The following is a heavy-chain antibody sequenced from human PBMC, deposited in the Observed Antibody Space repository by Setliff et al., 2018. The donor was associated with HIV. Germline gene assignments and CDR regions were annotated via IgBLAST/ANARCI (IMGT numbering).Heavy chain of an antibody. CDR3: ARGSVIVADALDI. V-gene: IGHV4-4*07. Sequence: PSETLSLTCTVSGAGIISYSWSWIRQPAGKGLEWIGRVYSSGSTNYDPSLRNRLTMSVDTSKKQFSLKLSSVTAADTAVYYCARGSVIVADALDIWGQGTMVTVSS. CDR1: GAGIISYS. CDR2: VYSSGST. J-gene: IGHJ3*02. D-gene: IGHD1-26*01.